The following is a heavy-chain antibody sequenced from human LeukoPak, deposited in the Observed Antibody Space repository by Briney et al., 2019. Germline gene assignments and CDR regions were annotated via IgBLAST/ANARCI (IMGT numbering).Heavy chain of an antibody. Sequence: GGSLRLSCAASGFTFSDYTIHWVSQAPGKRLQSVSAITSNGAYTHYADSVKGRFTISRDNSRNAVFLQMGGLRIEDMAVYYCARVKMGATVSDYYYYYMDVWGKGTTVTVSS. V-gene: IGHV3-64*02. D-gene: IGHD1-26*01. CDR1: GFTFSDYT. CDR3: ARVKMGATVSDYYYYYMDV. CDR2: ITSNGAYT. J-gene: IGHJ6*03.